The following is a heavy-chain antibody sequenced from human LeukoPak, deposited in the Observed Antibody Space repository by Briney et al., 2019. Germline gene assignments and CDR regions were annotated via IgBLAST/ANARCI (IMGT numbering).Heavy chain of an antibody. J-gene: IGHJ3*02. CDR1: GFTFSTYP. CDR2: ISSGGTDT. V-gene: IGHV3-23*01. D-gene: IGHD5-12*01. Sequence: GGSLRLSCAASGFTFSTYPISWVRQAPGKGLEWVSAISSGGTDTYYADSVKGRFTISSDNSKNTLYLQMNSLRAEDTAVYYCVKDSVRGYSGYGNDGFEIWGQGTMVTVSS. CDR3: VKDSVRGYSGYGNDGFEI.